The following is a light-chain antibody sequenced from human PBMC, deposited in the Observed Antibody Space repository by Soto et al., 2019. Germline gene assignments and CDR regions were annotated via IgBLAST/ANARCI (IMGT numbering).Light chain of an antibody. J-gene: IGLJ1*01. V-gene: IGLV2-14*03. CDR3: VSFTTSRSYV. CDR1: SSDVGAYIF. Sequence: QSALTQPASVSGSPGQSITISCTGTSSDVGAYIFVSWYQQHPGKAPKLMIYDIINRPSGVSNRFSGSKSGNTASLTISGLHDEDAAYYYCVSFTTSRSYVFGTGTKLTVL. CDR2: DII.